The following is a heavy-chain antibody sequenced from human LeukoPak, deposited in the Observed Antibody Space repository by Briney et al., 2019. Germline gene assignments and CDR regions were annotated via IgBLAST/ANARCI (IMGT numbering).Heavy chain of an antibody. CDR1: GFTFSSYW. CDR3: ARAPTVVGYCSSSSCQADY. V-gene: IGHV3-7*01. CDR2: IKQDGSEK. D-gene: IGHD2-2*01. Sequence: GGSLRLSCAASGFTFSSYWMSWVRQAPGKGLEWVANIKQDGSEKYYVDSVKGRFTISRDNAENSLYLQMNSLRVEDTAVYYCARAPTVVGYCSSSSCQADYWGQGTLVTVSS. J-gene: IGHJ4*02.